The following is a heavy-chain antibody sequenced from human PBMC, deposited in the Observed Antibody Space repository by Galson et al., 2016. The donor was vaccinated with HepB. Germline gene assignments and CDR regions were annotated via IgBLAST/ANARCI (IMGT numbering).Heavy chain of an antibody. CDR2: IDPSDSHT. D-gene: IGHD6-19*01. V-gene: IGHV5-10-1*01. CDR3: AIAQNTALAGLH. CDR1: GYRFTTYW. Sequence: QSGAEVKKSGESLRISCKGSGYRFTTYWITWVRQRPGKGLEWMGRIDPSDSHTNYSPSFEGHVTISVDTSISTTYLHWRRLNTSDTAIYYCAIAQNTALAGLHWGQGTLATVSS. J-gene: IGHJ4*02.